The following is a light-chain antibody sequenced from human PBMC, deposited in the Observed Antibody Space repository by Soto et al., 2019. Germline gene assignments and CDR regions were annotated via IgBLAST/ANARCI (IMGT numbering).Light chain of an antibody. V-gene: IGKV3-20*01. CDR1: HSVSSRY. CDR3: QHSWT. CDR2: GAS. J-gene: IGKJ1*01. Sequence: DIVLTQSPCTLSMSPGERGTLSCRASHSVSSRYLAWYQQKTGQAPRLLIYGASSRATGIPDRFSGSGSGTDFTLTISRLEPEDFAVYYCQHSWTFGQGTKVDI.